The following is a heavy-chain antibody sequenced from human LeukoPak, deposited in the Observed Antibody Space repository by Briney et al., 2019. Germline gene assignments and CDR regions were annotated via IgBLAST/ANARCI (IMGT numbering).Heavy chain of an antibody. CDR2: IIPIFGTA. D-gene: IGHD1-26*01. CDR3: TTGVPISIVGAYTRGPRVY. V-gene: IGHV1-69*06. J-gene: IGHJ4*02. Sequence: ASVKVSCKASGGTFSSYAISWVRQAPGQGLEWMGGIIPIFGTANYAQKFQGRVTITADKSTSTAYMELSSLRSEDTAVYYCTTGVPISIVGAYTRGPRVYWGQGTLVTVSS. CDR1: GGTFSSYA.